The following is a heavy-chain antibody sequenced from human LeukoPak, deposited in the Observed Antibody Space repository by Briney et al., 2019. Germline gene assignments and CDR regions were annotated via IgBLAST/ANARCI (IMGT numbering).Heavy chain of an antibody. CDR1: GDSVSCNSAA. D-gene: IGHD1-1*01. Sequence: SQTLSLTCAISGDSVSCNSAAWSWIRLSPSRGLEWLGRTYYRSKWCNDYAVSVRSQITLNPDTSKNLFSLQLNSVTPEDTAEYYCATTVETGDAFDIWGPGTRVTVSS. CDR2: TYYRSKWCN. CDR3: ATTVETGDAFDI. J-gene: IGHJ3*02. V-gene: IGHV6-1*01.